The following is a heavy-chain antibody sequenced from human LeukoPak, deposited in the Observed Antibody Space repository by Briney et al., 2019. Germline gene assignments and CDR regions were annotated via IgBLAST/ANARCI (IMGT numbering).Heavy chain of an antibody. D-gene: IGHD6-13*01. CDR2: ISAYNGNT. Sequence: ASVKVSCKASSYTFTSYGISWVRQAPGQGLEWMGWISAYNGNTNYAQKLQGRVTMTTDTSTSTAYMELRSLRSDDTAVYYCARAGDLYSSSWWPDYWSQGTLVTVSS. J-gene: IGHJ4*02. V-gene: IGHV1-18*01. CDR1: SYTFTSYG. CDR3: ARAGDLYSSSWWPDY.